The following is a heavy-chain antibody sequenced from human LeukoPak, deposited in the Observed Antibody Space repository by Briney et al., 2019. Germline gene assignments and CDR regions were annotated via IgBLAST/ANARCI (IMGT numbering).Heavy chain of an antibody. V-gene: IGHV3-9*03. D-gene: IGHD6-19*01. CDR1: GFTFDDYA. CDR3: AKGSSGWYGLIDY. J-gene: IGHJ4*02. Sequence: TGGSLRLSCAASGFTFDDYAMHWVRQAPGKGLEWVSGISWNSGSIGYADSVKGRFTIFRDNAKNSLYLQMNSLRAEDMALYYCAKGSSGWYGLIDYRGQGTLVTVSS. CDR2: ISWNSGSI.